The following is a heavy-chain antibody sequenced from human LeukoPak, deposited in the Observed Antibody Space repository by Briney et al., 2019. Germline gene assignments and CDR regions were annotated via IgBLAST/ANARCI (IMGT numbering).Heavy chain of an antibody. Sequence: SETLSLTCTVSGGSISSYYWSWIRQPPGKGLEWIGYIYYSGSTNYNPSLKSRVTISVDTSKNQFSLKLSSVTAADTAVYYCVRDRELTYWGQGTLVTVSS. CDR3: VRDRELTY. J-gene: IGHJ4*02. V-gene: IGHV4-59*01. CDR1: GGSISSYY. CDR2: IYYSGST. D-gene: IGHD1-7*01.